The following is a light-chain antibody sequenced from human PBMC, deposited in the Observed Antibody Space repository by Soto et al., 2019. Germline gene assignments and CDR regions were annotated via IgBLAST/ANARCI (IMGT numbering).Light chain of an antibody. J-gene: IGKJ5*01. CDR2: KAS. V-gene: IGKV1-5*03. CDR3: QQSYRTPIT. Sequence: DIQMTQSPSTLSGSVGDRVTITCRASQTISSWLAWYQQKPGKAPKLLIYKASTLKSGVPSRFSGSGSGTDFTLTISSLQPEDVATYFCQQSYRTPITFGQGTRLEIK. CDR1: QTISSW.